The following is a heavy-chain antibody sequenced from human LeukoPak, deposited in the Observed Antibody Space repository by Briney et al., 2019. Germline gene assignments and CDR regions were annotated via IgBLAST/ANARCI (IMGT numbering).Heavy chain of an antibody. CDR2: IYTSGNT. CDR3: AREKQLLSGDAFDI. J-gene: IGHJ3*02. Sequence: SETLSLTCTVSGGSIINNYWTWIRQPAGKGLEWIGRIYTSGNTNYNPSLNSRDTMSIDTSKNQFSLKLNSLTAADTAVYYCAREKQLLSGDAFDIWGQGTMVTVSS. D-gene: IGHD6-6*01. CDR1: GGSIINNY. V-gene: IGHV4-4*07.